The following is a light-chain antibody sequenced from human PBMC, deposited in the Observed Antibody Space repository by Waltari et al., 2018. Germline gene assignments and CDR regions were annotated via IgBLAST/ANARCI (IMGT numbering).Light chain of an antibody. CDR1: QNIITW. J-gene: IGKJ2*01. CDR2: TAS. Sequence: DIQMTQSPSTLSVSVGDRVTITCRASQNIITWLAWYQQKPGKPQRLLVHTASFLETGVPSRFSASGSGTTFTLTINSLQPDDLATYYCQQYDDFPSTFGQGTKLEIK. CDR3: QQYDDFPST. V-gene: IGKV1-5*03.